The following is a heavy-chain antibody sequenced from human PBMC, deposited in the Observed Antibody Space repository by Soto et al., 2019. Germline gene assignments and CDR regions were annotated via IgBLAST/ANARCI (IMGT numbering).Heavy chain of an antibody. J-gene: IGHJ5*02. Sequence: SETLSLXCTVSGGSISTYYWNWIRQPPGKGLEWIGYIYYSGTTNYNPSLKSRVTISVDTSKNQFSLSLSSVTAADTAVYYCARGRAYSYGLDPWGQGTLVTVSS. CDR2: IYYSGTT. CDR1: GGSISTYY. V-gene: IGHV4-59*08. D-gene: IGHD5-18*01. CDR3: ARGRAYSYGLDP.